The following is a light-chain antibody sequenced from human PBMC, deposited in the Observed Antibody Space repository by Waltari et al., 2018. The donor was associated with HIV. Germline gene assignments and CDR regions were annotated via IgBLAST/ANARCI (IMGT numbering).Light chain of an antibody. J-gene: IGKJ4*01. V-gene: IGKV4-1*01. CDR1: QSVLYSSNNQNY. CDR3: QQYYSTPLT. CDR2: WAS. Sequence: DIVMTQSPDSLAVSLGERATINCKSSQSVLYSSNNQNYLAWYQQKPGQPPKLLIYWASTRESVVPDRFSGSGSGTDFTLTISSLQAEDVAVYYCQQYYSTPLTFGGGTTVEIK.